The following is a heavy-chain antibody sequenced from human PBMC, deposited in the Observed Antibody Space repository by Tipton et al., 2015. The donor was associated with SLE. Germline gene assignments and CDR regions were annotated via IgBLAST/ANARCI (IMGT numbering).Heavy chain of an antibody. V-gene: IGHV4-34*01. CDR1: GGSITSHY. J-gene: IGHJ3*02. D-gene: IGHD1-7*01. CDR3: ARGVAYYWDFGAFDI. CDR2: INYSGST. Sequence: LRLSCTVSGGSITSHYWTWIRQPPGKGLEWIGEINYSGSTNYNPSLESRVTISIGTSKNQLSLKLTSVTAADTAVYYCARGVAYYWDFGAFDIWGQGTMVTVSS.